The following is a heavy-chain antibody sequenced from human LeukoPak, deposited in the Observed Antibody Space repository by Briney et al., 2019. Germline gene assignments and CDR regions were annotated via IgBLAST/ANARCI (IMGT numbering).Heavy chain of an antibody. CDR3: AKPVTSTGGVDY. Sequence: GGSLRLSCAASGFTFASHAMSWVCQAPGKGLEWGSTICGGGAATYYADSVKGRFTISRDNSKNTLYLQLNSLRADDTAVYYCAKPVTSTGGVDYWGQGTLVTVSS. J-gene: IGHJ4*02. V-gene: IGHV3-23*01. D-gene: IGHD6-19*01. CDR1: GFTFASHA. CDR2: ICGGGAAT.